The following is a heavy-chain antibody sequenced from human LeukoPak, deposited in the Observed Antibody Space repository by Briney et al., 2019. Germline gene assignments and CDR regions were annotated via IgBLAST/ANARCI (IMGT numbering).Heavy chain of an antibody. Sequence: GGSLRLSCAASGFTFSSYAMHWVRQAPGKGLEWVAVISYDGSNKYYADSVKGRFTIPRDNSKNTLYLQMNSLRAEDTAVYYCARDEFNVAGFFDYWGQGTLVTVSS. CDR1: GFTFSSYA. V-gene: IGHV3-30*04. CDR2: ISYDGSNK. J-gene: IGHJ4*02. CDR3: ARDEFNVAGFFDY. D-gene: IGHD6-19*01.